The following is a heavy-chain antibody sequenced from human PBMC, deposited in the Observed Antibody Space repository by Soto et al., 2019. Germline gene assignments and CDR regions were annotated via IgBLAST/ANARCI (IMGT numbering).Heavy chain of an antibody. J-gene: IGHJ4*02. CDR1: GGSFSRGDYY. V-gene: IGHV4-31*03. CDR3: ARGYGSGSPRHSFDS. CDR2: IYHSGPS. Sequence: QVQLQESGPGLVKPSQTLSLTCTVSGGSFSRGDYYWSWIRQFSGKGLEWIGHIYHSGPSYYNAALRSRVSISVDTSAFSLKLSSVTAADTAVYYCARGYGSGSPRHSFDSWGQGTLVTVSS. D-gene: IGHD3-10*01.